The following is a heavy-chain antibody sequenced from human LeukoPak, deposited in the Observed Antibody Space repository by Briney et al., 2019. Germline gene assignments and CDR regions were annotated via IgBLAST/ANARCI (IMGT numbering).Heavy chain of an antibody. J-gene: IGHJ3*02. V-gene: IGHV3-7*01. CDR1: GFTFGSYW. D-gene: IGHD2-2*01. CDR2: IKQDGSEK. Sequence: GGSLRLACAASGFTFGSYWMSWVRQAPGKGLEWVANIKQDGSEKYYVDSVKGRFTISRDNAKNSLYLQMNSLRAEDTAVYYCARLGYCSSTSCDSHAFDIWGQGTMVTVSS. CDR3: ARLGYCSSTSCDSHAFDI.